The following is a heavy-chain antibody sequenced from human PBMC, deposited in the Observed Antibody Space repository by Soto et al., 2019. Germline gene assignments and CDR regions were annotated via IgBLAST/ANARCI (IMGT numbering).Heavy chain of an antibody. J-gene: IGHJ6*02. D-gene: IGHD3-16*01. Sequence: GGSLRLSCAASGFTFSSYAMHWVRQAPGKGLEWVAVISYDGSNKYYADSVKGRFTISRDNSKNTLYLQMNILRAEDTAVYYCARAEMIRDYYYGMDVWGQGTTVTVSS. CDR1: GFTFSSYA. CDR2: ISYDGSNK. CDR3: ARAEMIRDYYYGMDV. V-gene: IGHV3-30-3*01.